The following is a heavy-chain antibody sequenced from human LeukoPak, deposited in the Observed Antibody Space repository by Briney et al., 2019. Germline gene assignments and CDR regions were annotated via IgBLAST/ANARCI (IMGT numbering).Heavy chain of an antibody. CDR3: VRDMDV. Sequence: GGSLRLSCAASGFTFIKFGMSWVRKPPGKGLEWVANIEQDGSAKYYVDSVKGRFTISRDNAKNSLYLQMNSLRADDTAVYYCVRDMDVWAKGTTVTVSS. J-gene: IGHJ6*03. V-gene: IGHV3-7*01. CDR2: IEQDGSAK. CDR1: GFTFIKFG.